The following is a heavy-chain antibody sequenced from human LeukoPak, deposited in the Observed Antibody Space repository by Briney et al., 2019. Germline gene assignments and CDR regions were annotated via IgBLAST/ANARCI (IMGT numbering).Heavy chain of an antibody. J-gene: IGHJ4*02. CDR3: ARAPRLLWFGEFSHYFDY. D-gene: IGHD3-10*01. V-gene: IGHV4-59*12. Sequence: SETLSLTCTVSGGSISSNYWSWVRQPPGKGLEWIGYIHYSGRTNYNPSLKSRVTISVDTSKNQFSLKLSSVTAADAAVYYCARAPRLLWFGEFSHYFDYWGQGTLVTVSS. CDR1: GGSISSNY. CDR2: IHYSGRT.